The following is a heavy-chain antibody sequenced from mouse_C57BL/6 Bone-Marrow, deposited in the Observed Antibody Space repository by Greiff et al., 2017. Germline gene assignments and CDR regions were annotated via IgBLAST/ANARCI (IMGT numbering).Heavy chain of an antibody. CDR1: GYTFTDYY. Sequence: EVQLQQSGPELVKPGASVKISCKASGYTFTDYYMNWVKQSHGKGLEWIGDINPNNGGTSYNQKFKGKATLTVDKSSSTAYMELRSLTSEDSAVYYCAREGYNYWGQGTTLTVSS. CDR2: INPNNGGT. CDR3: AREGYNY. J-gene: IGHJ2*01. V-gene: IGHV1-26*01. D-gene: IGHD1-3*01.